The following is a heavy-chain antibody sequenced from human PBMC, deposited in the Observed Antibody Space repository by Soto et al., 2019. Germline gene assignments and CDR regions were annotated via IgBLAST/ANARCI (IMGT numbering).Heavy chain of an antibody. CDR2: INHSGST. D-gene: IGHD2-8*01. Sequence: PSETLSLTCAVYGVSFSGYYWSWILQPPWKGLEWIGEINHSGSTNYNPSLKSRVTISVDTSKNQFSLKLSSVTAADTAVYYCARGRSGPGVIVYANKYYYYGMEVWGKGTTV. J-gene: IGHJ6*04. CDR1: GVSFSGYY. CDR3: ARGRSGPGVIVYANKYYYYGMEV. V-gene: IGHV4-34*01.